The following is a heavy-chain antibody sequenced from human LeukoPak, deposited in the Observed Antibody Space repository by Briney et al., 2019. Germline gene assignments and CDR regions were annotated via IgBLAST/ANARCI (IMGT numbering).Heavy chain of an antibody. J-gene: IGHJ4*02. CDR1: GYTFTSYY. Sequence: ASVTVSCKASGYTFTSYYMHWVRQAPGQGLEWMGIINPSGGSTSYAQKFQGRVTMTRDTSTSTVYMELSSLRSEDTAVYYCARADRLAKYSSSWYALGYWGQGTLVTVSS. CDR2: INPSGGST. CDR3: ARADRLAKYSSSWYALGY. D-gene: IGHD6-13*01. V-gene: IGHV1-46*01.